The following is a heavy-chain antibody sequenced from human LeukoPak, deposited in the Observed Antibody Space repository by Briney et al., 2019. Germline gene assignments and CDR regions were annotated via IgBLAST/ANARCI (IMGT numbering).Heavy chain of an antibody. D-gene: IGHD3-22*01. CDR1: GFTFSSYG. J-gene: IGHJ4*02. CDR3: AKEVIVVGLFDY. CDR2: ISYGGSNK. Sequence: GGPLRLSCAASGFTFSSYGMHWVRQAPGKGLEWVAVISYGGSNKYYADSVQGRFTISRDNSKNTLYLQMNSLRAEDTAVYYCAKEVIVVGLFDYWGQGTLVTVSS. V-gene: IGHV3-30*18.